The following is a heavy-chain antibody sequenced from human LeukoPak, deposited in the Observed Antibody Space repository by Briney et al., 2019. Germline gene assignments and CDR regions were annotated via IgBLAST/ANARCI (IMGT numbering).Heavy chain of an antibody. Sequence: GGSLRLSCVASGLTFSNYAVSWVRQAPEKGLDWVSVISGSAHKIRYADSVKGRFTISRDNSENIVYLQMNNLRAEDTAVYYCAGRVTGYSSGYVYWGQGTLDTVSS. J-gene: IGHJ4*02. CDR3: AGRVTGYSSGYVY. CDR1: GLTFSNYA. D-gene: IGHD5-18*01. V-gene: IGHV3-23*01. CDR2: ISGSAHKI.